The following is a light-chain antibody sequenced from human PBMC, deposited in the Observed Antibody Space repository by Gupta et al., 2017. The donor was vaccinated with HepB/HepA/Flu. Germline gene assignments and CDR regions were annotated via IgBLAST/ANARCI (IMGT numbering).Light chain of an antibody. CDR2: QDS. J-gene: IGLJ2*01. CDR1: KLGDKY. Sequence: SYELTQPPSVSVSPGQTASITCSGDKLGDKYACWYQQKPGQYPVLVIYQDSKRPSGIPERFSGSNSGNTATLTISGTQVRDEDDYYCQAGDSSTVVFGGGTKLTVL. CDR3: QAGDSSTVV. V-gene: IGLV3-1*01.